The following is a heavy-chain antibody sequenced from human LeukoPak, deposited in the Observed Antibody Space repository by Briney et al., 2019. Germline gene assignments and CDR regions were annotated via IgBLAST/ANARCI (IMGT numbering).Heavy chain of an antibody. D-gene: IGHD3-10*01. CDR1: GYTFTSYD. V-gene: IGHV1-8*01. CDR3: ARGRRMVRGVKSHYFDY. CDR2: MNPNSGNT. Sequence: ASVKVSCKASGYTFTSYDINWVRQATGQGLEWMGWMNPNSGNTGYAQKFQGRVTMTRNTSISTAYMELSSLRSEDTAVYYCARGRRMVRGVKSHYFDYWGQGTLVTVSS. J-gene: IGHJ4*02.